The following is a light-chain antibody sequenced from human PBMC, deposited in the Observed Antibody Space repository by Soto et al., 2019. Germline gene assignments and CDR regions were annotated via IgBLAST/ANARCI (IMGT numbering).Light chain of an antibody. CDR1: SGEVGGYNY. CDR3: SSYTSSSTLDV. V-gene: IGLV2-14*01. CDR2: DVS. J-gene: IGLJ1*01. Sequence: QSSLTHPAAVSGSPGQSITICCPGGSGEVGGYNYVSWYQQHPGKAPKLMIYDVSNRPSGVSNRFSGSKSGNTASLTISGLQAEDEADYYCSSYTSSSTLDVFGTGTKVTVL.